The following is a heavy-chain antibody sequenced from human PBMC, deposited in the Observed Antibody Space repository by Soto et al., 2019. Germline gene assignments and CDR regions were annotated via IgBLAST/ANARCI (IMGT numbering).Heavy chain of an antibody. V-gene: IGHV3-30*18. CDR1: GFTFSSYG. D-gene: IGHD2-2*01. CDR3: AKDDVPAAIGYYYGMDV. Sequence: GGSLRLSCAASGFTFSSYGMHWVRQAPGKGLGWVAVISYDGSNKYYADSVKGRFTISRDNSKNTLYLQMNSLRAEDTAVYYCAKDDVPAAIGYYYGMDVWGQGTTVTVSS. J-gene: IGHJ6*02. CDR2: ISYDGSNK.